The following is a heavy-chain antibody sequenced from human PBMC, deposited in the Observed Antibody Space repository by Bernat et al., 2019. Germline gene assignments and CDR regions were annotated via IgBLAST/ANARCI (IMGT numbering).Heavy chain of an antibody. CDR3: ARDRRD. V-gene: IGHV1-69*01. CDR2: ILPIFGTA. J-gene: IGHJ4*02. CDR1: GGTFSGYA. Sequence: QVQLVQSGAEVKKPGSSVTVSCKASGGTFSGYAISWVRQAPGQGIEWMGGILPIFGTANYAQKFQGRETITADETTRTDYMEWRSLGAEDTAAYYCARDRRDWGQGTLVTVSS.